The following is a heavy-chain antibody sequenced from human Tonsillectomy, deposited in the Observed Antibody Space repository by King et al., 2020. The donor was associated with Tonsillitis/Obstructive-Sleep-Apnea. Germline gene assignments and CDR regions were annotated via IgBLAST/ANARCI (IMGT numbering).Heavy chain of an antibody. CDR1: GGSFSGYY. CDR3: ARPRTSYSSSWYGAFDI. J-gene: IGHJ3*02. Sequence: VQLQQWGAGLLKPSETLSLTCAVYGGSFSGYYWGWIRQPPGKGLEWIGEINHSGSTNYNPSLKSRVTISVDTSKNQFSLTLSSVTAADTAVYYCARPRTSYSSSWYGAFDIWGQGTMVTVSS. CDR2: INHSGST. V-gene: IGHV4-34*01. D-gene: IGHD6-13*01.